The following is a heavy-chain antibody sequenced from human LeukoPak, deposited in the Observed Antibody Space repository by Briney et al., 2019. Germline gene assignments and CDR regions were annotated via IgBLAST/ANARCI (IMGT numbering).Heavy chain of an antibody. CDR2: VSYDGSNK. D-gene: IGHD7-27*01. CDR3: AHSWGSSPYYYYGMDV. CDR1: GFTFSSYG. Sequence: SGGSLRLSCAASGFTFSSYGMHWVRQAPGKGLEWVAVVSYDGSNKYYADSVKGRFSISRDNSKNTLYLQMNSLRAEDTAVYYCAHSWGSSPYYYYGMDVWGQGTTVTVSS. J-gene: IGHJ6*02. V-gene: IGHV3-30*03.